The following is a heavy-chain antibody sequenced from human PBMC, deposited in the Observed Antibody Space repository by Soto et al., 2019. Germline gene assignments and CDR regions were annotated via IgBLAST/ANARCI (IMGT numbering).Heavy chain of an antibody. CDR3: AKDDSGGSSYFDY. Sequence: ESGGGVVQPGRSLRLSCAASGFTFSSYGMQWVRQAPGKGLEWVAVISYDGSNKYYADSVKGRFTISRDNSKNTLYLQMNSLRAEDTAVYYCAKDDSGGSSYFDYWGQGTLVTVSS. J-gene: IGHJ4*02. V-gene: IGHV3-30*18. D-gene: IGHD1-26*01. CDR2: ISYDGSNK. CDR1: GFTFSSYG.